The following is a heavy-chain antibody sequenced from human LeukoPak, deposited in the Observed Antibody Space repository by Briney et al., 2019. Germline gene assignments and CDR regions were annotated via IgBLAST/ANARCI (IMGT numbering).Heavy chain of an antibody. CDR2: ISYSGST. J-gene: IGHJ5*02. V-gene: IGHV4-59*12. D-gene: IGHD5-24*01. Sequence: PSETLSFTATVTTGSISSYYWSWLRQAPGKGLKWCGYISYSGSTNFNPSLNSRVTISVDTSKNQFSLQLSSVTAADTAVYYCGREGPATTNLNGFDPWGQGTLVTVSS. CDR3: GREGPATTNLNGFDP. CDR1: TGSISSYY.